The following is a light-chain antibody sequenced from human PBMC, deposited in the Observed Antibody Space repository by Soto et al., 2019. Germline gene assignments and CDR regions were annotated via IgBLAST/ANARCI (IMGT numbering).Light chain of an antibody. CDR2: EAS. CDR1: RSVDKW. Sequence: DIQMTQSPSTLSASLGDRVTIICRASRSVDKWLSWYQQKSGKAPKLLIYEASHLQSGVPSRFGGSGSGTEFTLTFNNLQPEDVATYYCQQYYSFWTCGQGTTVEV. J-gene: IGKJ1*01. V-gene: IGKV1-5*02. CDR3: QQYYSFWT.